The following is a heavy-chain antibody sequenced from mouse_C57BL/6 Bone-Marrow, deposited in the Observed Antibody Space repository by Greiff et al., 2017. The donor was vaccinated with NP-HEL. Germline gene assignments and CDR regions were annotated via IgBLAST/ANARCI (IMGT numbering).Heavy chain of an antibody. V-gene: IGHV1-58*01. CDR3: ARVTTVYGAMDY. D-gene: IGHD1-1*01. CDR1: GYTFTSYG. J-gene: IGHJ4*01. CDR2: LYIGNGYT. Sequence: EVMLVESGAELVRPGSSVKMSCKTSGYTFTSYGINWVKQRPGQGLEWIGYLYIGNGYTEYNETFKGKATLTSDTSSSTAYMQLSSLTSEDSAIYFCARVTTVYGAMDYWGQGTSVTVSS.